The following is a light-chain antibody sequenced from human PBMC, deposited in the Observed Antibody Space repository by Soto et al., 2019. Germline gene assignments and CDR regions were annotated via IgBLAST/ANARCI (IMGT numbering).Light chain of an antibody. CDR1: SSDIGGYNY. J-gene: IGLJ1*01. CDR2: DVS. Sequence: LNPPASVSGSPGQSITISCTGTSSDIGGYNYVSWYQQHPGKAPKLIICDVSDRPSGLSNRFSGSKSGNTASLTISGLQAEDEADYYCSSYTTRNTYVFGTGTKVTVL. CDR3: SSYTTRNTYV. V-gene: IGLV2-14*01.